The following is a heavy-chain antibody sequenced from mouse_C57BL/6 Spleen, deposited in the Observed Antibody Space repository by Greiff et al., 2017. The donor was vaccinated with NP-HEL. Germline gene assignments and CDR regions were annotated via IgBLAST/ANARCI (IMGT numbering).Heavy chain of an antibody. CDR1: GFTFSSYG. D-gene: IGHD2-4*01. J-gene: IGHJ4*01. CDR3: ARHDYDGGYDMDY. Sequence: EVQLVESGGDLVKPGGSLKLSCAASGFTFSSYGMSWVRQTPDKRLEWVATISSGGSYTYYPDSVKGRFTISRDNAKNTLYLQMSSLKSEDTAMYYCARHDYDGGYDMDYWGQGTSVTVSS. V-gene: IGHV5-6*01. CDR2: ISSGGSYT.